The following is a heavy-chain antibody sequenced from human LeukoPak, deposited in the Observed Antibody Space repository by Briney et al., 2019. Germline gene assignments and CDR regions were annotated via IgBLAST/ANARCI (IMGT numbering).Heavy chain of an antibody. J-gene: IGHJ4*02. CDR2: IYTSGST. V-gene: IGHV4-4*07. Sequence: SETLSLTCTVSGGSISSYYWSWIRQPAGKGLEWIGRIYTSGSTNYNPSLKSRVTISVDTSKNQFSLKLSSVTAADTAVYYCASDGWEGIAAAGTGYWGQGTLVTVSS. CDR1: GGSISSYY. D-gene: IGHD6-13*01. CDR3: ASDGWEGIAAAGTGY.